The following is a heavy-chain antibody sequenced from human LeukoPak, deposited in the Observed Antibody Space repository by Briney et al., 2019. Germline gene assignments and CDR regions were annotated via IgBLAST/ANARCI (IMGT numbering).Heavy chain of an antibody. Sequence: PGGSLRLSCAASGFTFSSYGMTWVRQAPGKGLEWISGTSGSGGSTYYANSVKGRFTTSRDNSKNTLYLEMNSLRAEDTAVYYCAKNGGSQCYSHLDYWGRGSLVTVSS. J-gene: IGHJ4*02. V-gene: IGHV3-23*01. CDR3: AKNGGSQCYSHLDY. D-gene: IGHD2-15*01. CDR2: TSGSGGST. CDR1: GFTFSSYG.